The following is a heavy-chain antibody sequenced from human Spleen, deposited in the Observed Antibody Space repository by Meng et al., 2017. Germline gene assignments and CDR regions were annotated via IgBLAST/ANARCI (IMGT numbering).Heavy chain of an antibody. J-gene: IGHJ6*02. CDR2: IYHSGST. Sequence: SETLSLTCAVSVDSISASNWWSWVRQTPGKGLEWIGEIYHSGSTNYNPSLKSRVTISVDKSKNQFSLKLSSVTAADTAVYYCARLSDYYYGMDVWGQGTTVTVSS. V-gene: IGHV4-4*02. D-gene: IGHD3-3*02. CDR1: VDSISASNW. CDR3: ARLSDYYYGMDV.